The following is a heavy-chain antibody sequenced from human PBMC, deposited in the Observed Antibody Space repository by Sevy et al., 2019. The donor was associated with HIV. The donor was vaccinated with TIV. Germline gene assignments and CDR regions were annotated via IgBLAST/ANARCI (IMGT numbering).Heavy chain of an antibody. CDR3: EAIATAGRDY. CDR2: ISGSGGST. CDR1: GFTFGDYA. D-gene: IGHD6-13*01. J-gene: IGHJ4*02. V-gene: IGHV3-23*01. Sequence: GGSLRLSCTGSGFTFGDYAMSWIRQAPGKGLEWVSTISGSGGSTYYADSVKGRFTISRDNSKKMLDLQMNSLRAEDTAVYYCEAIATAGRDYWGQGTLVTVSS.